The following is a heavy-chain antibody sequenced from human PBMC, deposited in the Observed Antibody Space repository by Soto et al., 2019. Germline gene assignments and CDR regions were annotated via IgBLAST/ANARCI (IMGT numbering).Heavy chain of an antibody. D-gene: IGHD2-2*01. CDR1: GYTFTSYG. CDR2: ISAYNGNT. Sequence: QVQLVQSGAEVKKPGASVKVSCKASGYTFTSYGISWVRQAPGQGLEWMGWISAYNGNTNYAQKLQGRVTMTTDTYTSTAYMELRSLRSDDTAVYYCARGVSRYHLLSGLDYYYGMDVWGQGTTVTVSS. V-gene: IGHV1-18*01. CDR3: ARGVSRYHLLSGLDYYYGMDV. J-gene: IGHJ6*02.